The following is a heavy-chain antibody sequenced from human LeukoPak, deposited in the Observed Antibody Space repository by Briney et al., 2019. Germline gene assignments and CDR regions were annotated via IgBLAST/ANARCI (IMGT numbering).Heavy chain of an antibody. CDR3: ARVPPYCSSTSCYGGGPFDY. D-gene: IGHD2-2*01. J-gene: IGHJ4*02. V-gene: IGHV1-8*03. Sequence: ASVKVSCKASGYTFTSYDINWVRQATGQGLEWMGWMNPNSGKTGYAQKFQGRVTITRNTSISTAYMELSSLRSEDTAVYYCARVPPYCSSTSCYGGGPFDYWGQGTLVTVSS. CDR2: MNPNSGKT. CDR1: GYTFTSYD.